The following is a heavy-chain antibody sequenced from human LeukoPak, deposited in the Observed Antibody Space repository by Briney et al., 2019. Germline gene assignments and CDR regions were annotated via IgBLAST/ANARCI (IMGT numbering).Heavy chain of an antibody. CDR2: IIPIFGTA. CDR1: GGTFSSYA. Sequence: SVKVSCKASGGTFSSYAISWVRQAPGQGLEWMGGIIPIFGTANYAQKFQGRVTITADESTSTAYMELSSLRSEDTAVYYCARDDVGATIDRAFDIWGQGTMVTVSS. CDR3: ARDDVGATIDRAFDI. V-gene: IGHV1-69*13. D-gene: IGHD1-26*01. J-gene: IGHJ3*02.